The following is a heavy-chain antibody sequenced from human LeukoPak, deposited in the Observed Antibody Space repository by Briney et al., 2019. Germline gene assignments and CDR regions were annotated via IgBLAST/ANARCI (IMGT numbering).Heavy chain of an antibody. D-gene: IGHD3-10*01. CDR2: INHSGST. Sequence: PSETLSLTCAVYGGSFSGYYWSWIRQPPGKGLEWIGEINHSGSTNYNPSLKSRVNISVDTSKNQFSLKLSSVTAADTAVYYCASGRPGLLWFGELSGFDYWGQGTLVTVSS. CDR1: GGSFSGYY. CDR3: ASGRPGLLWFGELSGFDY. J-gene: IGHJ4*02. V-gene: IGHV4-34*01.